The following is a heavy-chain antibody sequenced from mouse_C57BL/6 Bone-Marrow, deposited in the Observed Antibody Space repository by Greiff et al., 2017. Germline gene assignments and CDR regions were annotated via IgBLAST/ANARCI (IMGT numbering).Heavy chain of an antibody. CDR3: ARNGYFLFDY. V-gene: IGHV1-82*01. Sequence: VQLQQSGPELVKPGASVKISCKASGYAFSSSWMNWVKQRPGTGLEWIGRIYPGDGDTNYNGKFKGKATLTADKSSSTAYMQLSSLTSDDSAVYFCARNGYFLFDYWGQGTTLTVSS. D-gene: IGHD2-3*01. CDR1: GYAFSSSW. CDR2: IYPGDGDT. J-gene: IGHJ2*01.